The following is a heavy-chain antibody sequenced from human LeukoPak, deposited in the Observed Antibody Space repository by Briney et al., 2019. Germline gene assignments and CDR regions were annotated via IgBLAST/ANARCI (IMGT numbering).Heavy chain of an antibody. CDR2: ISGSGDYI. V-gene: IGHV3-21*01. D-gene: IGHD4-23*01. CDR3: ARLNYGGNSAGLDS. CDR1: GFTFSSYG. J-gene: IGHJ4*02. Sequence: GGTLRLSCAASGFTFSSYGMSWVRQTPGKGLEWVSAISGSGDYISYADSLKGRFTISRDNTKNSLFLQMTNLRAEDTAMYYCARLNYGGNSAGLDSWGQGTLVTVSS.